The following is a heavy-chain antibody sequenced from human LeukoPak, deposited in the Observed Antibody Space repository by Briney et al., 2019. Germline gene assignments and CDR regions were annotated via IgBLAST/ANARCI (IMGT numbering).Heavy chain of an antibody. J-gene: IGHJ4*02. CDR3: AKGEQLVQFPFDY. CDR2: ISGSGGST. D-gene: IGHD6-13*01. Sequence: GGSLRLSCAASGFTFSSYAMSWVRQAPGKGLEGGAAISGSGGSTYYADSVKGRFTISRDNSKNTLYLQMNSLRAEDTAVYYCAKGEQLVQFPFDYWGQGTLVTVSS. V-gene: IGHV3-23*01. CDR1: GFTFSSYA.